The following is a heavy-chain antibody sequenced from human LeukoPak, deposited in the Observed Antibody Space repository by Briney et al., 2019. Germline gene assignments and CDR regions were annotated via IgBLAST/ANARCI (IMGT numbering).Heavy chain of an antibody. Sequence: GESLRLSCAASGFTFSSSWMNWVRQAPGKGLQWVGKINPEGSQTRFVDSVMGRFTMSKDNAKNSLYLQMNSLRVEDTAVFYCAAWTDRGYNFWGQGTVVTVSS. CDR2: INPEGSQT. J-gene: IGHJ4*02. D-gene: IGHD5-24*01. CDR3: AAWTDRGYNF. V-gene: IGHV3-7*01. CDR1: GFTFSSSW.